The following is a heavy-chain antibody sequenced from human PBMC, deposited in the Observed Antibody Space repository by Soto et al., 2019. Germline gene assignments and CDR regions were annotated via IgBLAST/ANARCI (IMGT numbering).Heavy chain of an antibody. Sequence: PGGSLRLSCAASGFTFSGYAMSWVRQAPGKGLEWVSAISGSGGSTYYADSVKGRFTISRDNSKNTLYLQMNSLRAEDTAVYYCAKMASYYYYYYMDVWGKGTTVTVSS. CDR3: AKMASYYYYYYMDV. CDR1: GFTFSGYA. CDR2: ISGSGGST. V-gene: IGHV3-23*01. J-gene: IGHJ6*03.